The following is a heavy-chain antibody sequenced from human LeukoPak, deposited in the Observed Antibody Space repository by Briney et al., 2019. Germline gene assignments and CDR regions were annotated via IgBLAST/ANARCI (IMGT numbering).Heavy chain of an antibody. D-gene: IGHD3-9*01. V-gene: IGHV1-69*05. CDR2: IIPIFGTA. J-gene: IGHJ6*03. Sequence: SVKVSCKASGGTFSSYAISWVRQAPGQGLEWMGRIIPIFGTANYAQKFQGRVTITTDESTSTAYMELSSLRSEDTAVYYCARDYDILTGPNPKYYYYYTDVWGKGTTVTVSS. CDR3: ARDYDILTGPNPKYYYYYTDV. CDR1: GGTFSSYA.